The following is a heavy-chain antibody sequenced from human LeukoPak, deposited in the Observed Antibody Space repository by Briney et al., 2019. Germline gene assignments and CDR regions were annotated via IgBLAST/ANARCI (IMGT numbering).Heavy chain of an antibody. J-gene: IGHJ4*02. CDR2: ISSNGGST. CDR3: ARDHRSSTWPFDY. Sequence: GGSLRLSCSASGFTFSDYPMHWVRQAPGKGLESVSTISSNGGSTYYADSVKGRFTISRDNSQNTLYLQMNSLSAEDTAVYYCARDHRSSTWPFDYWGQGTLVTVSS. CDR1: GFTFSDYP. D-gene: IGHD6-13*01. V-gene: IGHV3-64*04.